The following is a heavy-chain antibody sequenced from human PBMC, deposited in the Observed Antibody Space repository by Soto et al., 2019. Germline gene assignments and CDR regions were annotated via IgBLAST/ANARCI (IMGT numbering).Heavy chain of an antibody. CDR2: INHSGST. D-gene: IGHD4-4*01. J-gene: IGHJ6*02. CDR3: ARGQYKVRARTTYYYYGMDV. CDR1: GGSFSGYY. V-gene: IGHV4-34*01. Sequence: SETLSLTCAVYGGSFSGYYWRWIRQPPGKGLEWIGEINHSGSTNYNPSLKSRVTISVDTSKNQFSLKLSSVTAADTAVYYCARGQYKVRARTTYYYYGMDVWGQGTTVTVSS.